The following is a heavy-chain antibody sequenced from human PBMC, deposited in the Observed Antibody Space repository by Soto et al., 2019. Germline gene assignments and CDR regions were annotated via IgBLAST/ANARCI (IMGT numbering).Heavy chain of an antibody. CDR1: GFTFSSYS. CDR3: ARDQGAGWFGRHFDL. V-gene: IGHV3-48*02. CDR2: ISSRSSTI. D-gene: IGHD3-10*01. Sequence: EVQLVESGGGLVQPGGSLRLSCAASGFTFSSYSMYWVRQAPEKGLEWVSYISSRSSTIYYADSVKGRFTISRDKAKNSLYLQMNSLRDEDTAVYYCARDQGAGWFGRHFDLWGRGTLVTVSS. J-gene: IGHJ2*01.